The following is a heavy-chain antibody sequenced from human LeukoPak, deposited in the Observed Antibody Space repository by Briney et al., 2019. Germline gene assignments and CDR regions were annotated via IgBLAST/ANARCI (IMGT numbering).Heavy chain of an antibody. V-gene: IGHV1-18*01. D-gene: IGHD3-22*01. J-gene: IGHJ4*02. Sequence: ASVKVSCKASGYTFTSYGISWVRQAPGQGLEWMGWISAYNGNTNYAQKLQGRVTMTTDTSTSTAYMELRSLRSEDTAVYYCARSHYDSSGYHFDYWGQGTLVTVSS. CDR3: ARSHYDSSGYHFDY. CDR2: ISAYNGNT. CDR1: GYTFTSYG.